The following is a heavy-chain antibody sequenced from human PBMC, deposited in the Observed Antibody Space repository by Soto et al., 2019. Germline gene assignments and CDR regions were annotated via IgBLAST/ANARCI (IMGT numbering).Heavy chain of an antibody. CDR1: GYDFNTNW. D-gene: IGHD2-2*01. Sequence: GESLKISCRDSGYDFNTNWFGWVRQLPGKGLEWVGIMYPGDSDTRYNPSLQGHVTLSADVTVSTAFLQWRSLKTSDTGMYFCARLPRDCNKTSCYYADHWGHGTQVTVSS. J-gene: IGHJ4*01. V-gene: IGHV5-51*01. CDR2: MYPGDSDT. CDR3: ARLPRDCNKTSCYYADH.